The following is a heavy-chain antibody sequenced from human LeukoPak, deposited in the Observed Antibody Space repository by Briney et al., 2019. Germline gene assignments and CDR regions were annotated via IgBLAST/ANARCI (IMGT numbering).Heavy chain of an antibody. CDR3: ARGQRSADAFDI. D-gene: IGHD6-25*01. Sequence: SETLSLTCAVYGGSFSGYYWSWIRQPPGKGLEWIGEINHSGSTNYNPSLKSRVTISVDTSKNQFSLKLSSVTAADTAVYYCARGQRSADAFDIWGQGTMVTVS. CDR2: INHSGST. CDR1: GGSFSGYY. V-gene: IGHV4-34*01. J-gene: IGHJ3*02.